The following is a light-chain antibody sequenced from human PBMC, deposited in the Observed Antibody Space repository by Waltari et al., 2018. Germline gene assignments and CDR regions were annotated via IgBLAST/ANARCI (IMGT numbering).Light chain of an antibody. V-gene: IGLV3-21*03. CDR3: QVWDRTGDHVI. Sequence: YVLTQPPSVSVTPGRTARIPCGGNNIGRKTVHWYQQKPGQAPVLVVYEDQERPSGIPERCSASNSGNTATLTISWVAAGDEADYYCQVWDRTGDHVIFGGGTKLTVL. CDR2: EDQ. J-gene: IGLJ2*01. CDR1: NIGRKT.